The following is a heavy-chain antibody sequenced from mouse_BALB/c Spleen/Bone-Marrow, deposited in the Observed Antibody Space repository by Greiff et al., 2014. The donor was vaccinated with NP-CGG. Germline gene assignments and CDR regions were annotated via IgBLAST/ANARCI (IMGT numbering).Heavy chain of an antibody. CDR1: GFTFSKYG. Sequence: EVNVVESGGDLVKPGGSLKLSCAASGFTFSKYGMSWVRQTPDKRLEWVANISSGGSYTYYPDSVEGRFTISRDNAKNTLYLQMSSLKSEDTAMYYCARQYGNFGVMDYWGQGTSVTVSS. CDR3: ARQYGNFGVMDY. J-gene: IGHJ4*01. CDR2: ISSGGSYT. D-gene: IGHD1-1*01. V-gene: IGHV5-6*01.